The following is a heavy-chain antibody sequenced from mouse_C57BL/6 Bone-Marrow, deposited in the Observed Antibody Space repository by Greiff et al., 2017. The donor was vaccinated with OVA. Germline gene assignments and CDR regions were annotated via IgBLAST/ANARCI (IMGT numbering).Heavy chain of an antibody. CDR3: TTSNTRGFAY. D-gene: IGHD3-1*01. V-gene: IGHV14-4*01. CDR2: IDPENGDT. J-gene: IGHJ3*01. CDR1: GFNIKDDY. Sequence: VQLQQSGAELVRPGASVKLSCTASGFNIKDDYMHWVKQRPEQGLEWIGWIDPENGDTEYASKFQGKATITADTSSNTAYLQLSSLTSEDTAVYYCTTSNTRGFAYWGQGTLVTVSA.